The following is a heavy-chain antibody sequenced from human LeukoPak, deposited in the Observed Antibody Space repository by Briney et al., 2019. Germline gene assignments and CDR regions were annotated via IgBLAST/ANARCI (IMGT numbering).Heavy chain of an antibody. V-gene: IGHV5-51*01. D-gene: IGHD4-23*01. CDR3: ARPSPTVVSGIDY. CDR1: GYSFTSYW. J-gene: IGHJ4*02. CDR2: IYPGDSDT. Sequence: AESLKISCTGSGYSFTSYWLGWGRHMPGEGVEWMGIIYPGDSDTRYSPSFQGQVTISADKSISTAYLQWSSLKASDTAMYYCARPSPTVVSGIDYWGQGTLVTVSS.